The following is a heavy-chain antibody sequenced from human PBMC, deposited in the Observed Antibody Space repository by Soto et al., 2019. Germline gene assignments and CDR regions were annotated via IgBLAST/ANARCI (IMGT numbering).Heavy chain of an antibody. J-gene: IGHJ4*02. D-gene: IGHD2-2*01. Sequence: QVQLVQSGAEVEKPGASVKVSCKASGYTFSNYAVHWVRQAPGQRLEWMGWINAGNGYTKYSQKFQGRVTVTRDTSASTAYMEVSSLTSEDTAVYYCARAGDDCSTTTCYVIDYWGQGTLVTVSS. V-gene: IGHV1-3*01. CDR3: ARAGDDCSTTTCYVIDY. CDR2: INAGNGYT. CDR1: GYTFSNYA.